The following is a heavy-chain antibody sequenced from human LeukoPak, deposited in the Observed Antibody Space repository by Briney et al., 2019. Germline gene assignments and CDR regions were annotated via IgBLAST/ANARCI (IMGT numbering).Heavy chain of an antibody. CDR1: GGTFSSYA. Sequence: SVKVSCKASGGTFSSYAISWVRQAPGQGLEWMGRIIPILGIANYAQKFQGRVTITADKSTSTAYMELSSLRSEDTAVYYCARALVQWLANMPFDYWGQGTLVTVSS. J-gene: IGHJ4*02. CDR3: ARALVQWLANMPFDY. CDR2: IIPILGIA. V-gene: IGHV1-69*04. D-gene: IGHD6-19*01.